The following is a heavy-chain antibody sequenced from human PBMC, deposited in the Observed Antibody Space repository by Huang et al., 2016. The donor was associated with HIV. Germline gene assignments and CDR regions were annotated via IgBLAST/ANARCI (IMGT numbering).Heavy chain of an antibody. CDR1: GYTFTSYG. CDR2: IRASSGDT. J-gene: IGHJ3*02. V-gene: IGHV1-18*01. CDR3: ARDPKYHRIGYYRQRRGIDI. D-gene: IGHD3-22*01. Sequence: QIQLMQSGPELKQPGASVKVSCKASGYTFTSYGITWARQAPGKGPEWMGWIRASSGDTEYAQKFQGRVTLTTDTSTNIAYMELRSLRSDDTAKYYCARDPKYHRIGYYRQRRGIDIWGQGTMVIVSS.